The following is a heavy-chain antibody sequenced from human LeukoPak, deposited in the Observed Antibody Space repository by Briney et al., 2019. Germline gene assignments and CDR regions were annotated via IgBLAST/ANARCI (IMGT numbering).Heavy chain of an antibody. CDR3: AREATVTTLGYYYYYYMDV. D-gene: IGHD4-17*01. V-gene: IGHV3-21*01. CDR1: GFTFSSYS. Sequence: GGSLRLSCAASGFTFSSYSMNWVRQAPGKGLEWVSSISSSSSYIYYADSVKGRFTISRDNAKNSLYLQMNSLRAEDTAVYYCAREATVTTLGYYYYYYMDVWGKGTTVTVSS. CDR2: ISSSSSYI. J-gene: IGHJ6*03.